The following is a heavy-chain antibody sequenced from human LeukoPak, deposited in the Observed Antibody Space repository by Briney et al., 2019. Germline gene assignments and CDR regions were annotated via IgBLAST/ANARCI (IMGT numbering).Heavy chain of an antibody. Sequence: PSETLSLTRTVSGYSIGSGHYWAWIRQPPGKGLEWIGCVYHSGTYYKSSLTSRVTISMDTSKNQFSLKLTSVTAADSAFYYCAKSSGGGGHDSWGQGTLVTVSS. V-gene: IGHV4-38-2*02. CDR2: VYHSGT. D-gene: IGHD6-25*01. J-gene: IGHJ5*01. CDR3: AKSSGGGGHDS. CDR1: GYSIGSGHY.